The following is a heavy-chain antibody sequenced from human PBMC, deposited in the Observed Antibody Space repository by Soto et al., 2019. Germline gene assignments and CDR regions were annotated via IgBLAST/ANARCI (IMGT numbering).Heavy chain of an antibody. CDR2: LSDDGSNK. Sequence: GGSLRLSCAASGFTFSSYAFHWVCQAPGKGLEWVAILSDDGSNKYYAGSVKGRFTISRDNSKNTLYLQMNSLRAEDTAVYYCARHLSHLKYGWFDPWGQGTLVTVSS. V-gene: IGHV3-30-3*01. D-gene: IGHD3-3*02. CDR1: GFTFSSYA. J-gene: IGHJ5*01. CDR3: ARHLSHLKYGWFDP.